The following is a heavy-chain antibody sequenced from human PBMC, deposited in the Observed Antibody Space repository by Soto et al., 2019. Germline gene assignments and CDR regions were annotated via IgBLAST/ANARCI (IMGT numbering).Heavy chain of an antibody. CDR3: ARGGPFQLWRMDL. CDR2: IYHNGYT. CDR1: GGSISSGGYS. V-gene: IGHV4-30-2*01. D-gene: IGHD5-18*01. J-gene: IGHJ6*04. Sequence: SETLSLTCAVSGGSISSGGYSWSWIRQPPGKGLEWIGYIYHNGYTYYNPSLKSRVTISVDRSKNQFSLKLSSVTAADTAVYYGARGGPFQLWRMDLGGKGITFTVSS.